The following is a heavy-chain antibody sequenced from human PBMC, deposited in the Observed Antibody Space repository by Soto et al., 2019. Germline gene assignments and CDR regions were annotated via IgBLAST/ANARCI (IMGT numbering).Heavy chain of an antibody. Sequence: SETLSLTCTVSGGSISSGGYYWSWIRQHPGKGLEWIGYIYYSGGTSYNPSLKSRVTISVDATKNQFSLKPSSVTAADTAVYYCARAYGGYADYWGQGALVTVSS. D-gene: IGHD5-12*01. CDR3: ARAYGGYADY. CDR2: IYYSGGT. J-gene: IGHJ4*02. V-gene: IGHV4-31*03. CDR1: GGSISSGGYY.